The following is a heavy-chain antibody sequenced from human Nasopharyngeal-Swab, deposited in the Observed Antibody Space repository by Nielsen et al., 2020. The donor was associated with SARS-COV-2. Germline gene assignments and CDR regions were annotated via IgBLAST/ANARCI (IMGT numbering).Heavy chain of an antibody. D-gene: IGHD2-2*01. J-gene: IGHJ4*02. Sequence: ESLKILCTVSGGSISSYYWSWIRQPPGKGLEWIGYIYYSGSTNYNPSLKSRVTISVDTSKNQFSLKLSSVTAADTAVYYCARVGYRSSTSCYAAYYFDYWGQGTLVTVSS. CDR2: IYYSGST. CDR1: GGSISSYY. V-gene: IGHV4-59*01. CDR3: ARVGYRSSTSCYAAYYFDY.